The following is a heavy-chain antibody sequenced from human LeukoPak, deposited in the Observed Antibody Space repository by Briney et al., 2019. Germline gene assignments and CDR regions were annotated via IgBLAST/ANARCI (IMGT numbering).Heavy chain of an antibody. D-gene: IGHD3-10*01. J-gene: IGHJ5*02. CDR2: INHSGST. V-gene: IGHV4-61*08. CDR1: GGSISSGVYY. Sequence: SETLSLTCTVSGGSISSGVYYWSWIRQPPGKGLEWIGEINHSGSTNYNPSLKSRVTISVDTSKNQFSLKLSSVTAADTAVYYCARVIGTTYYYGSGSLDPWGQGTLVSVSS. CDR3: ARVIGTTYYYGSGSLDP.